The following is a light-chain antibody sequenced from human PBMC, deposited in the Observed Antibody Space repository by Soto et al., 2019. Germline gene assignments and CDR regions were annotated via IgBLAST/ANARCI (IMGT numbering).Light chain of an antibody. J-gene: IGLJ3*02. CDR1: GSDIGAYNF. V-gene: IGLV2-8*01. CDR3: CSHAGSYTWV. CDR2: GVT. Sequence: QSVLAQPPSASGSPGQSVTISCTGSGSDIGAYNFVSWYQQHPGKAPKLMIFGVTERPSGVPDRFSGSKSGNTASLTVSGLQADDEAVYYCCSHAGSYTWVFGGGTKLTVL.